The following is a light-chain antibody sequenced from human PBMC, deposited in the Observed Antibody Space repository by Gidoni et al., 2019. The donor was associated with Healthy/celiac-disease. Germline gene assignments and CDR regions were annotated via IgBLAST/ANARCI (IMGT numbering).Light chain of an antibody. J-gene: IGLJ2*01. CDR1: KLGDKY. V-gene: IGLV3-1*01. CDR2: QDT. Sequence: SYELSQPPSVSVSTGQTASITCSGDKLGDKYASWYHQKPGQSPVLVIYQDTKRPSGIPERFSGSNSGNTATLTISGTQPMDEADYYCQAWGSSAAHVVFGGGTKLTVL. CDR3: QAWGSSAAHVV.